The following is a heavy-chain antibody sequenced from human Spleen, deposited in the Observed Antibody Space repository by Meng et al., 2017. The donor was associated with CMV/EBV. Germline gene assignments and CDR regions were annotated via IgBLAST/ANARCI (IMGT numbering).Heavy chain of an antibody. Sequence: GESLKISCAASGFTFSSYSMNWVRQAPGKGLEWVSSISSSSSYIYYADSVKGRFTISRDNAKNSLYLQMNSLRAEDTAVYYCAKPQSGPAGVYYYYYGMDVWGQGTTVTVSS. CDR3: AKPQSGPAGVYYYYYGMDV. CDR2: ISSSSSYI. J-gene: IGHJ6*02. CDR1: GFTFSSYS. V-gene: IGHV3-21*04. D-gene: IGHD2-2*01.